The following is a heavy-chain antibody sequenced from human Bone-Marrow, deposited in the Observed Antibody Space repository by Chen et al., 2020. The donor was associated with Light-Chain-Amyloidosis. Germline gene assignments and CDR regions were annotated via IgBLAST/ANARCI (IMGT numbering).Heavy chain of an antibody. CDR2: IYYSGST. CDR3: ARGTWIQLWSTFDY. J-gene: IGHJ4*02. Sequence: QVQLQESGPGLVKPSETLSLTCTVSGGSISSYYWSWIRQPPWKGLEWIGYIYYSGSTNYNPSLKSRVTISVDTSKNQFSLKLSSVTAADTAVYYCARGTWIQLWSTFDYWGQGTLVTVSS. V-gene: IGHV4-59*01. CDR1: GGSISSYY. D-gene: IGHD5-18*01.